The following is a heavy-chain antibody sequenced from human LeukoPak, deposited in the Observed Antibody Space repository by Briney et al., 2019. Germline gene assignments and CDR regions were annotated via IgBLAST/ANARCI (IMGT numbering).Heavy chain of an antibody. Sequence: SETLSLTCTVSGGSISSGSYYWSWIRQPAGKGLEWIGRIYTSGSTNYNPSPKSRVTMSVDTSKNQFSLKLSSVTAADTAVYYCATEMASLRGLDYWGQGTLVTVSS. CDR3: ATEMASLRGLDY. D-gene: IGHD3-10*01. V-gene: IGHV4-61*02. CDR1: GGSISSGSYY. CDR2: IYTSGST. J-gene: IGHJ4*02.